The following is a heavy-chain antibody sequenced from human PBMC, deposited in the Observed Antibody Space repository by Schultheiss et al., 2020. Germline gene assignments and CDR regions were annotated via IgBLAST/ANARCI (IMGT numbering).Heavy chain of an antibody. CDR3: ARGGLVVVVAATGYFDY. D-gene: IGHD2-15*01. Sequence: AAVKVPFKASGSTFTNYAIHWVRQAPGQGLEWMGWISAYNGNTNYAQKLQGRVTMTTDTSTSTAYMELSSLRSEDTAVYYCARGGLVVVVAATGYFDYWGQGTLVTISS. CDR2: ISAYNGNT. CDR1: GSTFTNYA. J-gene: IGHJ4*02. V-gene: IGHV1-18*01.